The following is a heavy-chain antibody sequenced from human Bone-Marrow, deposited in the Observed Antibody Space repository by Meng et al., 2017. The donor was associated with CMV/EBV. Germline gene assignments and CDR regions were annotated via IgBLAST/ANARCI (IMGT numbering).Heavy chain of an antibody. CDR1: GFTFSSYS. CDR3: ARGRFDF. J-gene: IGHJ4*01. Sequence: GESLKISCAASGFTFSSYSMNWVRQAPGKGLEWVSVIYSGGNIYQRDSLKGRFTISRDNSKNTVHLQMNSLTAEDTAVYYCARGRFDFWGQGTLVTVSS. V-gene: IGHV3-53*01. CDR2: IYSGGNI.